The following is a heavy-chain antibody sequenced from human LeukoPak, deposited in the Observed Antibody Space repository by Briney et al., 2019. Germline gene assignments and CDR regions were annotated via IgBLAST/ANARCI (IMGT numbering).Heavy chain of an antibody. CDR3: AKDQLPSMIVVEAFDY. CDR2: ISAYNGHT. V-gene: IGHV1-18*01. D-gene: IGHD3-22*01. CDR1: GYTFTNYG. Sequence: ASVKVSCKASGYTFTNYGISWVRQAPGQGLEWMGWISAYNGHTKYAQKFQGGVTMTTDTSTSTAYMELRSLRAEDTAVYYCAKDQLPSMIVVEAFDYWGQGTLVTVSS. J-gene: IGHJ4*02.